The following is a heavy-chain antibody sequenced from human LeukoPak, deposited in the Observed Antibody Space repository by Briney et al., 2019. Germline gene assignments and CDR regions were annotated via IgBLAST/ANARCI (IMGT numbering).Heavy chain of an antibody. V-gene: IGHV4-34*01. CDR3: ARGGDYYFDY. Sequence: SETLSLTCAVYGESFSGYYWSWIRQPPGKGLEWIGEINHSGSTNYNPSLKSRVTISVDKSKNQFSLKLSSVTAADTAVYYCARGGDYYFDYWGQGTLVTVSS. CDR2: INHSGST. J-gene: IGHJ4*02. D-gene: IGHD2-21*02. CDR1: GESFSGYY.